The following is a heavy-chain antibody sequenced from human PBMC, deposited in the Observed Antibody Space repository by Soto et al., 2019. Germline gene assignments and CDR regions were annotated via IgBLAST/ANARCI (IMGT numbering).Heavy chain of an antibody. CDR1: GGSISSYY. J-gene: IGHJ3*02. Sequence: SETLSLTCTVSGGSISSYYWSWIRQPPGKGLEWIGYIYYSGSTNYNPSLKSRVTISVDTSKNQFSLKLSSVTAADTAVYYCASPITMVRGVNSPDAFDIWGQGTMVTVS. CDR2: IYYSGST. CDR3: ASPITMVRGVNSPDAFDI. V-gene: IGHV4-59*01. D-gene: IGHD3-10*01.